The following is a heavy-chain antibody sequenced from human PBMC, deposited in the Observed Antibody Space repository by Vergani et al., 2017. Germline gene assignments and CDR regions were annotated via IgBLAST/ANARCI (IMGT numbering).Heavy chain of an antibody. J-gene: IGHJ4*02. CDR1: GGTFSSYT. Sequence: QVQLVQSGAEVKKPGSSVKVSCKASGGTFSSYTISWVRQAPGQGLEWMGRIIPILGIANYAQKFQGRVTMTTDTSTSTAYMELRSLRSDDTAVYYCARAPLGFGELTLDYWGQGTLVTVSS. CDR3: ARAPLGFGELTLDY. D-gene: IGHD3-10*01. CDR2: IIPILGIA. V-gene: IGHV1-69*09.